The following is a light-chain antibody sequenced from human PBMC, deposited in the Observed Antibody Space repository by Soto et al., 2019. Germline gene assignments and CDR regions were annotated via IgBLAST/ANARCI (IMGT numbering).Light chain of an antibody. CDR3: QSYDSRLSVI. V-gene: IGLV1-40*01. CDR2: GNS. J-gene: IGLJ2*01. CDR1: SSNIGAGYD. Sequence: QSVLTQPPSVSGAPGQRVTISCTGSSSNIGAGYDVHWYQQLPGTAPKLLIYGNSNRPSGVPDRFSGSNSGTSASLAITGVQAEAEADYYCQSYDSRLSVIFGGGTKLTVL.